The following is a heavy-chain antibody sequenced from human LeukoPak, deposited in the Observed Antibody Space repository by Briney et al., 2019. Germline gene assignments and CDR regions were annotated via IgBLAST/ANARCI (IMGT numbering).Heavy chain of an antibody. D-gene: IGHD3/OR15-3a*01. CDR3: ARVGLKDYYYYMDV. CDR1: GGTFSSYA. CDR2: IIPIFGTA. V-gene: IGHV1-69*05. Sequence: SVKVSCKASGGTFSSYAISWVRQDPGQGLEWMGRIIPIFGTANYAQKFQGRVTITTDESTSTAYMELSSLRSEDTAVYYCARVGLKDYYYYMDVWGKGTTVTVSS. J-gene: IGHJ6*03.